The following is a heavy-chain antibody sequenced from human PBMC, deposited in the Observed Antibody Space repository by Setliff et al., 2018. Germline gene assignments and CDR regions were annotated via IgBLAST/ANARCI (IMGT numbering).Heavy chain of an antibody. J-gene: IGHJ6*02. CDR3: ARDDSAITNGRGVRRHYYYGMDV. CDR2: ISSSSSYI. CDR1: GFTFSSYT. V-gene: IGHV3-21*01. Sequence: GGSLRLSCAASGFTFSSYTMNWVRQAPGKGLQWVPSISSSSSYIYYADAVKGRFTISRDKSKNSLFLQMNGLRAVDMAVYYCARDDSAITNGRGVRRHYYYGMDVWGQGTTVTVS. D-gene: IGHD3-10*01.